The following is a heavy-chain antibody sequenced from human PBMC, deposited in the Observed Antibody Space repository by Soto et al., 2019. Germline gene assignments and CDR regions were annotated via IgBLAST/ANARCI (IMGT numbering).Heavy chain of an antibody. CDR1: GGTFSSFA. D-gene: IGHD6-19*01. Sequence: QVQLVQSGAEVKKPGSSVKVSCKASGGTFSSFAISWVRQAPGQGLEWMGGIIPIFDTINYAQKFQGRVTITADKSTTTAYMELSSLRSEDTAVYYCARVRRGTEVRPGSYGIEVWGQGTTVTVSS. CDR3: ARVRRGTEVRPGSYGIEV. V-gene: IGHV1-69*06. J-gene: IGHJ6*02. CDR2: IIPIFDTI.